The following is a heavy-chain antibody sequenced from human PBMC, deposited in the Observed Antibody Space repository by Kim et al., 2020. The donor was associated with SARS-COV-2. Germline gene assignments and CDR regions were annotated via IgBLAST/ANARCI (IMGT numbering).Heavy chain of an antibody. CDR2: INAGNGNT. Sequence: ASVKVSCKASGYTFTSYAMHWVRQARGQRLEWMGWINAGNGNTKYSQKFQGRVTITRDTSASTAYMELSSLRSEDTAVYYCARDPMVRGVTFYYYYYGMDVWGQGTTVTVSS. CDR3: ARDPMVRGVTFYYYYYGMDV. J-gene: IGHJ6*02. CDR1: GYTFTSYA. V-gene: IGHV1-3*01. D-gene: IGHD3-10*01.